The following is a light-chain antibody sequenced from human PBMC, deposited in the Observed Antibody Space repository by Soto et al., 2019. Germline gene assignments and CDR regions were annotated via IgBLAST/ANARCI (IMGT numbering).Light chain of an antibody. CDR3: QQYNDWPFT. Sequence: EIVMTQSPVTLSVSPGERATLSCRASQSVSVNLAWYQQKPGQAPRLLIYGVSTRATGIPARFSGSESGTEFTLTISSLQSEDFAVYYCQQYNDWPFTCGPGTKVDIK. CDR1: QSVSVN. V-gene: IGKV3-15*01. CDR2: GVS. J-gene: IGKJ3*01.